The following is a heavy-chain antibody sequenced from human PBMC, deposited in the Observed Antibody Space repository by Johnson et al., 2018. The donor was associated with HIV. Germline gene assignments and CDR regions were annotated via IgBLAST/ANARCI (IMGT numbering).Heavy chain of an antibody. V-gene: IGHV3-30*02. CDR3: AKVDPDEYWYSWSYDGHDAFDI. J-gene: IGHJ3*02. CDR2: IRYDGSNK. CDR1: GFTFSSYG. Sequence: QVQLVESGGGVVQPGGSLRLSCAASGFTFSSYGMHWVRQAPGKGLEWVAFIRYDGSNKYYADSVKGRFTISRDNSKNTLYLQMNSLRAEDTAVYYCAKVDPDEYWYSWSYDGHDAFDIWGQGTMVTVSS. D-gene: IGHD1-26*01.